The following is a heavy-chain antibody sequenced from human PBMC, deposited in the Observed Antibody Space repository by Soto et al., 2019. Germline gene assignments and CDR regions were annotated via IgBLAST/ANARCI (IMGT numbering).Heavy chain of an antibody. CDR3: SRGYSSSWYASSFDY. V-gene: IGHV3-33*01. CDR2: IWYDGSNK. D-gene: IGHD6-13*01. CDR1: GFTFSSYG. Sequence: QVQLVESGGGMVQPGRSLRLSCAASGFTFSSYGMHWVRQAPGKGLEWVAVIWYDGSNKYYADSVKGRFTISRDNSKNTLYLQMNSLRAEDTAVYYCSRGYSSSWYASSFDYWGQGTLVTVSS. J-gene: IGHJ4*02.